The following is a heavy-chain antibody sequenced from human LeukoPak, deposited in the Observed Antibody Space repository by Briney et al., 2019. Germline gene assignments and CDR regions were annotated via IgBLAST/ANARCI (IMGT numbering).Heavy chain of an antibody. J-gene: IGHJ4*02. CDR3: ARDHCSPGTCLGGH. D-gene: IGHD2-15*01. CDR1: GYTFTSYG. CDR2: IIPSLDVA. Sequence: SVKVSCKASGYTFTSYGISWVRQAPGQGLEWIGRIIPSLDVANYAQKFQGRVTLSVDRDTATTYMEVTSLRSEDTAIYYCARDHCSPGTCLGGHWGQGTLVTVSS. V-gene: IGHV1-69*04.